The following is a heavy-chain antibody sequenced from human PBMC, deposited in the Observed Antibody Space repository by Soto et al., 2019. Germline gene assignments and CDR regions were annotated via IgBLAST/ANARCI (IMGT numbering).Heavy chain of an antibody. D-gene: IGHD1-26*01. J-gene: IGHJ4*02. CDR3: ARAPWRGSYGWFGY. Sequence: SETLSLTCIVSGASVSSNSYYWSWIRQPPGKGLEWIGYIYYSGSTNYNPSLKSRVTISVDTSKNQFSLKLSSVTAADTAVYYCARAPWRGSYGWFGYWGQGTLVTVSS. CDR2: IYYSGST. CDR1: GASVSSNSYY. V-gene: IGHV4-61*01.